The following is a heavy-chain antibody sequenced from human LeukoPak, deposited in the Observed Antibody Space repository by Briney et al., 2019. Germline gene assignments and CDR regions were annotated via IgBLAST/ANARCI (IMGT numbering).Heavy chain of an antibody. Sequence: SETLSLTCTVSGGSISSSSYYWGWIRQPPGKGLEWIGYIYYSGSTYYNPSLKSRVTISVDTSKNQFSLKLSSVTAADTAVYYCARGMVEMATITAFDIWGQGTMVTVSP. D-gene: IGHD5-24*01. V-gene: IGHV4-30-4*08. J-gene: IGHJ3*02. CDR1: GGSISSSSYY. CDR3: ARGMVEMATITAFDI. CDR2: IYYSGST.